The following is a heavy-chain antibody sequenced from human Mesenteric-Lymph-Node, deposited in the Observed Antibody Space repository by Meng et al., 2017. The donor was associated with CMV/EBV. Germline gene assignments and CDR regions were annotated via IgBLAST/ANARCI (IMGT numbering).Heavy chain of an antibody. Sequence: CVASGFTCSSHNMHWVRQAPGKGLEWVAIISDDGNNKYYADSVKGRFTFSRDNSKNTLYLQLDSLRPEDTAVYSCARDLSGTYSLDYWGQGTLVTVSS. J-gene: IGHJ4*02. CDR2: ISDDGNNK. CDR1: GFTCSSHN. CDR3: ARDLSGTYSLDY. D-gene: IGHD1-26*01. V-gene: IGHV3-30-3*01.